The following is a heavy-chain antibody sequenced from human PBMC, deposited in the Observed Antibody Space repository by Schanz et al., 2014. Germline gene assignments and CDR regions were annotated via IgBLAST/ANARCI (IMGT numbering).Heavy chain of an antibody. J-gene: IGHJ4*02. CDR2: MWNDGIKT. D-gene: IGHD3-10*01. CDR1: TSLFSRSV. CDR3: AKDGIMVQGVIWERYFDS. V-gene: IGHV3-30*04. Sequence: QVDLVESGGGVVQPGRSLTLSCAVSTSLFSRSVIHWVRQAPGKGLEWVAVMWNDGIKTHYADSGKGRFTISRDNSKNTVNLQMNSLRAEDTALYYCAKDGIMVQGVIWERYFDSWGQGTLVTVSS.